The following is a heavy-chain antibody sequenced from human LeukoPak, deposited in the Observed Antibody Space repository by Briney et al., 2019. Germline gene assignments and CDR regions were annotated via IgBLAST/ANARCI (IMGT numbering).Heavy chain of an antibody. J-gene: IGHJ3*02. CDR3: ARALYYDFWSGSPDDAFDI. D-gene: IGHD3-3*01. CDR1: GFTFSNYW. CDR2: INWNGGST. V-gene: IGHV3-20*01. Sequence: PGGSLRLSCVASGFTFSNYWMSWVRQAPGKGLEWVSGINWNGGSTGYADSVKGRFTISRDNAKNSLYLQMNSLRAEDTALYHCARALYYDFWSGSPDDAFDIWGQGTMVTVSS.